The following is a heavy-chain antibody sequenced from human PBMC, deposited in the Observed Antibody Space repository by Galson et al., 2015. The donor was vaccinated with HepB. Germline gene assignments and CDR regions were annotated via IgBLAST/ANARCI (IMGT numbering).Heavy chain of an antibody. J-gene: IGHJ3*01. CDR3: ARVTPSDEYGDYEGAFDV. CDR2: IQQHGNKG. Sequence: SLRLSCAASGFTFSTYRMTWARQAPGEGLEWVANIQQHGNKGHYVDSVKGRFTISRDNVKNSLYLHMNSLRAEDTAVYYCARVTPSDEYGDYEGAFDVWGQGTMVTVSS. D-gene: IGHD4-17*01. V-gene: IGHV3-7*03. CDR1: GFTFSTYR.